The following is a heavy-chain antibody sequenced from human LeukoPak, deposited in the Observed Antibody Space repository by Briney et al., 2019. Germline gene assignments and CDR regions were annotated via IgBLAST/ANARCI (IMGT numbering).Heavy chain of an antibody. V-gene: IGHV3-74*01. D-gene: IGHD2-2*01. Sequence: GGSLRLSCAASGFTFSSYWMHWVRQAPGKGLVWVSRINSDGSSTSYADSVKGRFTISRDNAKNTLYLQMNSLRAEDTAVYYCARSWSARGKVAPAAKNGPFDIWGQGTMVTASS. CDR3: ARSWSARGKVAPAAKNGPFDI. CDR1: GFTFSSYW. CDR2: INSDGSST. J-gene: IGHJ3*02.